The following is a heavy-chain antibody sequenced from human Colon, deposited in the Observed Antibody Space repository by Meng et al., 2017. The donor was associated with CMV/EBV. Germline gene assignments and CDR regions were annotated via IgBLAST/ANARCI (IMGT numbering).Heavy chain of an antibody. Sequence: GESLKISCAASGFTFSSYAMSWVRQAPGKGLERVSAISGSGGSTYYADSVKGRFTISRDNSKNTLYLQMNNLRDEDTAVYYCAKNMAPRRTIKSFYYGMDVWGQGTAVTVSS. CDR2: ISGSGGST. CDR3: AKNMAPRRTIKSFYYGMDV. D-gene: IGHD3-9*01. J-gene: IGHJ6*02. V-gene: IGHV3-23*01. CDR1: GFTFSSYA.